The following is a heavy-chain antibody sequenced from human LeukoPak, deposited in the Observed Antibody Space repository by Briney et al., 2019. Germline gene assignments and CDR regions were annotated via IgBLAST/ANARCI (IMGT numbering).Heavy chain of an antibody. CDR2: ISGSGGST. CDR1: GFTFSSYA. V-gene: IGHV3-23*01. Sequence: GGSLRLSCAASGFTFSSYAMSWVRQAPGKGLEWVSTISGSGGSTYYADSVKGRFTISRDNAKNSLYLQMNSLRAEDMALYYCAKGRSGSYSYAFDIWGQGTMVTVSS. J-gene: IGHJ3*02. D-gene: IGHD1-26*01. CDR3: AKGRSGSYSYAFDI.